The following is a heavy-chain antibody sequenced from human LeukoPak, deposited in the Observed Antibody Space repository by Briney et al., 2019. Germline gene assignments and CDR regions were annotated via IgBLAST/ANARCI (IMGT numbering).Heavy chain of an antibody. Sequence: GGSLRLSCAASGFTFSSYAMSWVRQAPGKGLEWVSAISGSGGSTYYADSVKGRFTISRDNSKNTLYLQMNSLRAEDTALYYCAKDTVSGYNSGWYSVTDYWGQGTLVTVSS. CDR3: AKDTVSGYNSGWYSVTDY. CDR1: GFTFSSYA. V-gene: IGHV3-23*01. J-gene: IGHJ4*02. CDR2: ISGSGGST. D-gene: IGHD6-19*01.